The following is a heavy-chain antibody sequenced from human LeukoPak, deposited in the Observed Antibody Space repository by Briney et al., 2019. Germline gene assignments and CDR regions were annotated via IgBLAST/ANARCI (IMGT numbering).Heavy chain of an antibody. Sequence: GGSLRPSCSASGFTFRNYAMHWVRQAPGKGLEYVSVISGDGGSTYYADSVKDRFTISRDNSKNTLYLQMSSLRAEDTATYYCVKSPCSRTSCYPYYFDYWGQGTLVTVSS. J-gene: IGHJ4*02. CDR2: ISGDGGST. CDR1: GFTFRNYA. D-gene: IGHD2-2*01. V-gene: IGHV3-64D*06. CDR3: VKSPCSRTSCYPYYFDY.